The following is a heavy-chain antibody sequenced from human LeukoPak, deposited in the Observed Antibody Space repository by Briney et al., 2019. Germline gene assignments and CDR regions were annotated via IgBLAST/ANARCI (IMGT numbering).Heavy chain of an antibody. V-gene: IGHV3-30-3*01. CDR1: GFTFSSYA. CDR2: ISYDGSNK. Sequence: GGSLRLSCAASGFTFSSYAMHWVRQAPGKGLEWVAVISYDGSNKYYADSVKGRFTISRDNSKNTLYLQINSLRAEDTAVYYCARGRGMATTRPLDYWGQGTLVTVSS. D-gene: IGHD5-24*01. CDR3: ARGRGMATTRPLDY. J-gene: IGHJ4*02.